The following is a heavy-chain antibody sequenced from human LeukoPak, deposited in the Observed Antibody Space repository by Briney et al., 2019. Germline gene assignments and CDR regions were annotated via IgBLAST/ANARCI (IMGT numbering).Heavy chain of an antibody. CDR1: GGSFSGYC. CDR2: INHSGST. V-gene: IGHV4-34*01. D-gene: IGHD4-17*01. Sequence: PSETLSLTCAVYGGSFSGYCWSWIRQPPGKGLEWIGEINHSGSTNYNPSLKSRVTISVDTSKNQFSLKLSSVTAADTAVYYCARGKTTVTVYYYYGMDVWGQGTTVTVSS. J-gene: IGHJ6*02. CDR3: ARGKTTVTVYYYYGMDV.